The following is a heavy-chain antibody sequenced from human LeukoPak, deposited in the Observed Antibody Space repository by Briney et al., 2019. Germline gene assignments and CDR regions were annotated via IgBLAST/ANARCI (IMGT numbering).Heavy chain of an antibody. Sequence: GGSLRLSCAASGFTFSSYWMNWVRQAPGKGLVWVSRIVSDGSSTTYADSVKGRFSISRDNAKNTLYLQMNSLRVEDTAVYYCARGRPHGNDYWGQGTLVTVSS. V-gene: IGHV3-74*01. CDR2: IVSDGSST. J-gene: IGHJ4*02. CDR1: GFTFSSYW. D-gene: IGHD4-23*01. CDR3: ARGRPHGNDY.